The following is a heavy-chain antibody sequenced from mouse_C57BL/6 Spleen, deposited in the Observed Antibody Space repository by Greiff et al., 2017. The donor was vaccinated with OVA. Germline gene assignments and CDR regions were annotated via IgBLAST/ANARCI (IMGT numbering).Heavy chain of an antibody. CDR2: IHPNSGST. CDR3: AKGGDYYGSSWVYYAMDY. CDR1: GYTFTSYW. J-gene: IGHJ4*01. Sequence: QVQLQQPGAELVKPGASVKLSCKASGYTFTSYWMHWVKQRPGQGLEWIGMIHPNSGSTNYNEKFKSKATLTVDKSSSTAYMQLSSLTSEDSAVYYCAKGGDYYGSSWVYYAMDYWGQGTSVTVSS. D-gene: IGHD1-1*01. V-gene: IGHV1-64*01.